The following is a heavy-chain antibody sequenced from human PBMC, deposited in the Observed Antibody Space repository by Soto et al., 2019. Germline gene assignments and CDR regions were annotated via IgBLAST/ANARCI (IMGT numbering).Heavy chain of an antibody. CDR3: AREVGSGTAMFSANWFDS. J-gene: IGHJ5*01. CDR1: GYTFTGYY. D-gene: IGHD3-3*01. Sequence: GASVKVSCKASGYTFTGYYMHWVRQAPGQGLEWMGWINPNSGGTNYAQKFQGRVTMTRDTSISTAYMELSRQRSDDTAVYYCAREVGSGTAMFSANWFDSWGQGTLVTVSS. V-gene: IGHV1-2*02. CDR2: INPNSGGT.